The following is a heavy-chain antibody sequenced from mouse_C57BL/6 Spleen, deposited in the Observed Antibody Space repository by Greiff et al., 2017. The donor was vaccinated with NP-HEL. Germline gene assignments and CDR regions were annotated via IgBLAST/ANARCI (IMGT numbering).Heavy chain of an antibody. Sequence: QVQLQQSGAELVRPGTSVKLSCKASGYTFTNYWIGWVKQRPGHGLEWIGDIYPGGGYTNYNEKFKGKATLTADKSSSTAYMQFSSLTSEDSAVYYGARREYDRAYWDFDGWGTGTTVTVSS. CDR2: IYPGGGYT. D-gene: IGHD2-14*01. J-gene: IGHJ1*03. V-gene: IGHV1-63*01. CDR3: ARREYDRAYWDFDG. CDR1: GYTFTNYW.